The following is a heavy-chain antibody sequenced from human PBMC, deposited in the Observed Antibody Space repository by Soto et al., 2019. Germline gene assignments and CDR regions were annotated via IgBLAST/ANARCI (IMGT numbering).Heavy chain of an antibody. J-gene: IGHJ4*02. CDR2: ISSSSGSI. Sequence: PGGSLRLSCAASGITFSTHSMNWVRQAPGQGLEWISSISSSSGSIYYADSAKGRFTISRDNAKNSLFLQMNSLRAEDTAVYYCARTGTTWYFDYWGQGTLVTVSS. V-gene: IGHV3-21*01. CDR1: GITFSTHS. CDR3: ARTGTTWYFDY. D-gene: IGHD1-1*01.